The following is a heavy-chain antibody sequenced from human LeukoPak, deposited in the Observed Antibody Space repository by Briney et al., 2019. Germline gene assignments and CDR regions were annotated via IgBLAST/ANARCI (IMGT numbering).Heavy chain of an antibody. V-gene: IGHV6-1*01. CDR3: VRLVGGDIDY. J-gene: IGHJ4*02. CDR2: TYYRSKWHN. Sequence: SQTLSLTCAISGDSVSNKNTAWNWIRQSPSRGLEWLGRTYYRSKWHNTYAASVKSRITINPDTSKNQFSLQLSSVPPEDPAVYFCVRLVGGDIDYWGQGPLVTVSS. CDR1: GDSVSNKNTA. D-gene: IGHD5-12*01.